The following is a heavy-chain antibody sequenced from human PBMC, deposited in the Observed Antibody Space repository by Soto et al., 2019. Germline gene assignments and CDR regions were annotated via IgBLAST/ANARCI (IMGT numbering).Heavy chain of an antibody. Sequence: QLQLQESGPGLVKPSETLSLTCTVSGGSISSSSYYWGWIRQPPGKGLEWIGSIYYSGSTYYNPSLKSRVTISVDTSKNQFSLKLSSVTAADTAVYYCARMVVTATVHFDYWGQGTLVTVSS. CDR3: ARMVVTATVHFDY. J-gene: IGHJ4*02. CDR1: GGSISSSSYY. CDR2: IYYSGST. D-gene: IGHD2-21*02. V-gene: IGHV4-39*01.